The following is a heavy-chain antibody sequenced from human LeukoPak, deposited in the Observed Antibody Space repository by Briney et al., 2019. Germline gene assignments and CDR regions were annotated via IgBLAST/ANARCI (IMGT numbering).Heavy chain of an antibody. J-gene: IGHJ4*02. Sequence: GGSLRLSCAASGFTVSSNYMSWVRQAPGKGLGWVSAIYSGGSTYYADSVKGRFTISRDNSKNTLYLQMNSLRAEDTAVYYCARDPSYLRGPFDYWGQGTLVTVSS. D-gene: IGHD2-21*01. CDR3: ARDPSYLRGPFDY. CDR1: GFTVSSNY. CDR2: IYSGGST. V-gene: IGHV3-66*02.